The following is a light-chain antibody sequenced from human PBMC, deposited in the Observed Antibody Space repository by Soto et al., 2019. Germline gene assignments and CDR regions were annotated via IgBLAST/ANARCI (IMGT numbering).Light chain of an antibody. V-gene: IGKV3-20*01. CDR3: QQYGTSPRT. CDR2: GES. J-gene: IGKJ1*01. CDR1: QSVNSNY. Sequence: EIVLTQSPGTLSLSPGERATLSCRASQSVNSNYLAWYQQKPGQAPKLLIHGESSRATGIPDRFSGSGSGTDFTLAISRLEPEDFGVFYCQQYGTSPRTVGQGTKVEIK.